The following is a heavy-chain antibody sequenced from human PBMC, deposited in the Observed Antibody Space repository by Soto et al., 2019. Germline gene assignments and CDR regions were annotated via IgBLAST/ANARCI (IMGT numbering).Heavy chain of an antibody. CDR3: AIYDSSGSRGFQH. Sequence: QVQLQESGPGLVKPSQTLSLTCTVSGGSISSGAYYWSWIRQHPGKGLERIGYIYYSGSTYYNPSLTSRGTIPVDTSKTQFSLKLSSVTAADTAVYYCAIYDSSGSRGFQHWGQGTLVTVSS. J-gene: IGHJ1*01. V-gene: IGHV4-31*03. CDR1: GGSISSGAYY. CDR2: IYYSGST. D-gene: IGHD3-22*01.